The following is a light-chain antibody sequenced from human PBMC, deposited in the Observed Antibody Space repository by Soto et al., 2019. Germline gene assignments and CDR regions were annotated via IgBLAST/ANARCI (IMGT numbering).Light chain of an antibody. CDR2: AAS. CDR3: QQLKSYPIT. CDR1: QGISSY. Sequence: DIQMTQSPSTLSASVGDRVTITCRASQGISSYLAWYQQKPGKAPKLLIYAASTLQSGVPSRFSGSASGTEFTLKISSLQPEEFATYYCQQLKSYPITVGQVTRREIK. V-gene: IGKV1-9*01. J-gene: IGKJ5*01.